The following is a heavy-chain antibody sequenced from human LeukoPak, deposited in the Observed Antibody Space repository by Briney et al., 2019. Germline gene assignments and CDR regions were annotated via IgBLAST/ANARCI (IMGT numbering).Heavy chain of an antibody. CDR2: IYSAGST. D-gene: IGHD2-2*01. Sequence: PGGSLRLSCVASGFTVSSNYMSWVRQAPGKGLEWVSVIYSAGSTSYADSVKGRFTISRDNAKNTLYLQMNSLRAEDTAVYYCASVGYCSSTSCSYYYYYMDVWGKGTTVTVSS. CDR3: ASVGYCSSTSCSYYYYYMDV. J-gene: IGHJ6*03. CDR1: GFTVSSNY. V-gene: IGHV3-53*01.